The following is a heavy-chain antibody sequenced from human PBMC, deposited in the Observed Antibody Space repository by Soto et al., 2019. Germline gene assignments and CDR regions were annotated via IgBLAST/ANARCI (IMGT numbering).Heavy chain of an antibody. J-gene: IGHJ4*02. CDR3: ARDRDYYGSGRLDY. V-gene: IGHV1-18*01. CDR2: ISAYNGNT. CDR1: GYTFTSYG. D-gene: IGHD3-10*01. Sequence: QVKLVQSGAEVKKPGASVKVSCKASGYTFTSYGISWVRQAPGQGLEWMGWISAYNGNTNYAQKLQGRVTMTTDTAKSTADMELRSLRSDDTAVYYCARDRDYYGSGRLDYWGQGTLVTVSS.